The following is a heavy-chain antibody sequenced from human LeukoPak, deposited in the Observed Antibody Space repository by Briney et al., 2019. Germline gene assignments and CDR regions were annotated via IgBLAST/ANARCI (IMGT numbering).Heavy chain of an antibody. J-gene: IGHJ4*02. Sequence: GGSLRLSCAASGFVFSDFNMNWVRQAPGKGLDWVSSISSSSTYIYYASSLKGRFTISRDNAKNSLYLQMNSLRAEDTAVYFCARDYYDSSGPLDYWGQGTPVTVSS. CDR1: GFVFSDFN. D-gene: IGHD3-22*01. CDR2: ISSSSTYI. V-gene: IGHV3-21*01. CDR3: ARDYYDSSGPLDY.